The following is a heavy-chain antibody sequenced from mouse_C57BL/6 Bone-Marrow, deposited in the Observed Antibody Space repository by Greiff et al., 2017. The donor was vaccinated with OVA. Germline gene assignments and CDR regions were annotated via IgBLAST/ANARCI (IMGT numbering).Heavy chain of an antibody. CDR1: GYTFTDYY. J-gene: IGHJ3*01. D-gene: IGHD2-4*01. Sequence: EVQLQQSGPELVKPGASVKISCKASGYTFTDYYMNWVKQSHGKSLEWIGDINPNNGGTSYNQKFKGKATLTVDKSSSTAYMELRSLTSEDSAVYYCARRWNYDPAWFAYWGQGTLVTVSA. CDR2: INPNNGGT. CDR3: ARRWNYDPAWFAY. V-gene: IGHV1-26*01.